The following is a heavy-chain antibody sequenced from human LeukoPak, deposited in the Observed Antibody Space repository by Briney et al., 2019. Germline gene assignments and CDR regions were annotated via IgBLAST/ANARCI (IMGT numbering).Heavy chain of an antibody. V-gene: IGHV3-74*01. J-gene: IGHJ4*02. CDR1: GFTFSNFW. CDR3: ARGGHSSFDY. Sequence: GGSLRLSCAASGFTFSNFWLHWVRQAPGKGLEWVSRITSDGSNINYADSVQGRFTISRDNAKNTLYLQMNSLRAEDTAVYYCARGGHSSFDYWGQGALVSVSS. D-gene: IGHD3-16*01. CDR2: ITSDGSNI.